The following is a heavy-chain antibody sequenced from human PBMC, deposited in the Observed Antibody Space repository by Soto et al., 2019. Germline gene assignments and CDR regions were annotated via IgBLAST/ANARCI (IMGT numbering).Heavy chain of an antibody. J-gene: IGHJ4*02. D-gene: IGHD1-1*01. CDR2: FYYSGST. CDR3: AREGRMGTFDY. V-gene: IGHV4-61*01. Sequence: QVQLQESGPGLVRPSETLSLTCTVSGGSVSGGSYFWSWVRQPPGKGLEWIGYFYYSGSTKYNPSLKSRVTILEDTSKNQSSLKLNSVTAADTAVDYCAREGRMGTFDYWGQGALVTVS. CDR1: GGSVSGGSYF.